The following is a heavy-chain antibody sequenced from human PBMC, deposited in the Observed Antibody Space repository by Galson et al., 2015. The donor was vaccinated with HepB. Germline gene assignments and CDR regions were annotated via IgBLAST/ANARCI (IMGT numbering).Heavy chain of an antibody. CDR1: GYTFTSYA. Sequence: SLKVSCKASGYTFTSYAMNWVRQAPGQGLEWVGWINTNTGNPTYAQGFTGRFVFSLDTSVSTAYLQISSLKAEDTAVYYCARGPPYYDFWSGYNWFDPWGQGTLVTVSS. D-gene: IGHD3-3*01. J-gene: IGHJ5*02. V-gene: IGHV7-4-1*02. CDR3: ARGPPYYDFWSGYNWFDP. CDR2: INTNTGNP.